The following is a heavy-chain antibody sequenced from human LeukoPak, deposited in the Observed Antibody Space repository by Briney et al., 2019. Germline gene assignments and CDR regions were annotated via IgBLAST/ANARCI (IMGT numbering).Heavy chain of an antibody. Sequence: GGSLRLSCAASGFTFSSYWMHWVRQAPGKGLVWVSRIYNDGSRTSYADSVKGRFTISRDNSKNTLYLQMNSLRAEDTAVYYCAKEEKTYYYDSSGYRTPFFDYWGQGTLVTVSS. CDR3: AKEEKTYYYDSSGYRTPFFDY. CDR1: GFTFSSYW. J-gene: IGHJ4*02. CDR2: IYNDGSRT. D-gene: IGHD3-22*01. V-gene: IGHV3-74*01.